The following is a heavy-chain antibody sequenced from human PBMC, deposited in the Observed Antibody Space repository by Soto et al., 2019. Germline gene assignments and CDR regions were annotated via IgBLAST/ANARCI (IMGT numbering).Heavy chain of an antibody. D-gene: IGHD5-18*01. V-gene: IGHV3-30*18. Sequence: QVQLVESGGGVVQPGRSLRLSCAASGFTFSSYGMHWVRQAPGKGLEWVAVISYDGSNKYYADSVKGRFTISRDNSKNTLYLQMNSLRAEDTAVYYCAKDRYRYSYGHYFDYWGQGTLVTVSS. CDR3: AKDRYRYSYGHYFDY. J-gene: IGHJ4*02. CDR2: ISYDGSNK. CDR1: GFTFSSYG.